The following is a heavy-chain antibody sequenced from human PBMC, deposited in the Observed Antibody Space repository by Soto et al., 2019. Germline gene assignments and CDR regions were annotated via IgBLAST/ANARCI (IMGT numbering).Heavy chain of an antibody. J-gene: IGHJ6*02. D-gene: IGHD3-16*01. CDR3: ARSGRNAYYNMDV. CDR1: GYSFPTFW. CDR2: IYPGDSDT. V-gene: IGHV5-51*01. Sequence: GESLKISCKGSGYSFPTFWIGWVRQMPGKGLEWMGVIYPGDSDTRYSPSFQGQVTMSADRSISTAYLQWTSLKASDTAIYYCARSGRNAYYNMDVWGQGTTGTVS.